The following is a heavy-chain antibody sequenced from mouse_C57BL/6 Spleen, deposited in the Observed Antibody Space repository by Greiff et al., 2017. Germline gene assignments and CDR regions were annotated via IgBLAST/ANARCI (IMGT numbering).Heavy chain of an antibody. CDR3: VRYYCGSSYWDFEV. Sequence: EVKLVESGGGLVQPKGSLKLSCAASGFTFNTYAMHWVRQAPGKGLEWVARIRSKSSNNATYYADSVKDRFTISRDNSQSMLYLQINNLKTEDTAMYYCVRYYCGSSYWDFEVWGTGTTVTVSS. V-gene: IGHV10-3*01. J-gene: IGHJ1*03. CDR2: IRSKSSNNAT. CDR1: GFTFNTYA. D-gene: IGHD1-1*01.